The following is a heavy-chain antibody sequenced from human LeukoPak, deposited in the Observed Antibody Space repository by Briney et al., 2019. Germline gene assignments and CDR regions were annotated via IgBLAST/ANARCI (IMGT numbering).Heavy chain of an antibody. D-gene: IGHD2-15*01. CDR2: ISGSGGST. Sequence: GGSLRLSCAASGFTFSSYAMSWVRQAPGKGLEWVSAISGSGGSTYYADSVKGRFTISRDNSKNTLYLQMNSLRAEDTAVYYCAKGSRSGGSCYPDFDYWGQGTLVTVSS. V-gene: IGHV3-23*01. CDR1: GFTFSSYA. J-gene: IGHJ4*02. CDR3: AKGSRSGGSCYPDFDY.